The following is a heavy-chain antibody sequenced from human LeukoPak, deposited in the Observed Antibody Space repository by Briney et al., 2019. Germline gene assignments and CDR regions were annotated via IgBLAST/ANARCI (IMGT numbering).Heavy chain of an antibody. D-gene: IGHD7-27*01. CDR1: GFPFSSYG. CDR3: VKDLSWGYFDY. V-gene: IGHV3-33*06. CDR2: IWSVGGAE. J-gene: IGHJ4*02. Sequence: GGSLRLSCVASGFPFSSYGMHWVRQAPGKGLEWVAVIWSVGGAEYYADSVKGRFTISRDNSKNMLFLQMNSLRAEDTAVYYCVKDLSWGYFDYWGQGTLVTVSS.